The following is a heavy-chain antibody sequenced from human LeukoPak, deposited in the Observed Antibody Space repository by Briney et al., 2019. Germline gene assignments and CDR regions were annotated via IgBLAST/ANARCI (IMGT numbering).Heavy chain of an antibody. CDR1: GFSINYDW. J-gene: IGHJ3*01. V-gene: IGHV3-15*01. CDR2: IKSKTDGGTT. Sequence: PGGSLRLSCAASGFSINYDWMSWVRQAPGKGLEWGGRIKSKTDGGTTEYAAPVKGRFTISRDDSRNTLYLQMSSLKSEDTAVYYCVRDQYCASSSCPGAFDLWGQGTVVTVSS. CDR3: VRDQYCASSSCPGAFDL. D-gene: IGHD2-2*01.